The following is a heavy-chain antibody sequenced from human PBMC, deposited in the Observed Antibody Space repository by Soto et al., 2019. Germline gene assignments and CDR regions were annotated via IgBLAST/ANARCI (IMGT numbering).Heavy chain of an antibody. V-gene: IGHV3-48*03. J-gene: IGHJ4*02. CDR2: ISSSGSTI. CDR1: GFTFSSYE. Sequence: GGSLRLSCAASGFTFSSYEMNWVRQAPGKGLEWVSYISSSGSTIYYADSVKGRFTISRDNAKNSLYLQMNGLRAEDTAVYYCARAGPYFDYWGQGTLVTVSS. CDR3: ARAGPYFDY.